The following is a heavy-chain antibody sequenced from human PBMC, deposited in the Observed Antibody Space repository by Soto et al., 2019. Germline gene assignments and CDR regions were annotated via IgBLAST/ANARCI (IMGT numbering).Heavy chain of an antibody. D-gene: IGHD3-3*01. J-gene: IGHJ4*02. CDR3: ARGRYDDFWSGPDY. CDR2: IWYDGSNK. CDR1: GFTFSSYG. V-gene: IGHV3-33*01. Sequence: GGSLRLSCAASGFTFSSYGMHWVRQAPGKGLEWVAVIWYDGSNKYYADSVKGRFTISRDNSKNTLYLQMNSLRAEDTAVYYCARGRYDDFWSGPDYWGQGTLVTAPQ.